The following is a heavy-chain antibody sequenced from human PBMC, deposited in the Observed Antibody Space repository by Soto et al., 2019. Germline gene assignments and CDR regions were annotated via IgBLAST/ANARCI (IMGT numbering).Heavy chain of an antibody. CDR1: GGSFSGYY. V-gene: IGHV4-34*01. J-gene: IGHJ6*02. D-gene: IGHD1-26*01. CDR2: INHSGST. Sequence: SSETLSLTCAVYGGSFSGYYWSWIRQPPGKGLEWIGEINHSGSTNYNPSLKSRVTISVDTSKNQFSLKLSSVTAADTAVYYCAPIRSGSYYPPHGMDVWGQGTTVTVSS. CDR3: APIRSGSYYPPHGMDV.